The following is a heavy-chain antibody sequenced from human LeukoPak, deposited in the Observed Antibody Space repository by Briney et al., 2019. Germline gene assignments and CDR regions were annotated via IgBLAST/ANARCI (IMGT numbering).Heavy chain of an antibody. Sequence: PGGSLRLSCAASGFTFSSFGMNWVRQAPGKGLKWVSSIGGSSNYIYYADSVKGRFTTSRDNAKNTLYLQMNSLRAEDTAVYYCARDLLGYCSSTSCYRDYWGQGTLVTVSS. CDR3: ARDLLGYCSSTSCYRDY. D-gene: IGHD2-2*01. J-gene: IGHJ4*02. CDR2: IGGSSNYI. V-gene: IGHV3-21*01. CDR1: GFTFSSFG.